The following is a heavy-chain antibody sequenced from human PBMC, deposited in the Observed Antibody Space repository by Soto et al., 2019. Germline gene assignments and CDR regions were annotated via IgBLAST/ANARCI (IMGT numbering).Heavy chain of an antibody. D-gene: IGHD3-22*01. J-gene: IGHJ3*02. CDR1: GFIFSTYA. V-gene: IGHV3-30*04. CDR3: AREYDSSGYGYDAFDI. Sequence: QVQLEESGGGVVQPGRSLRLSCAASGFIFSTYAMHWVRQAPGKGLEWVTFISYDGRNKYYADSVKDRFTISRDNSKNTLYLLMNSLRTEDTAVYYCAREYDSSGYGYDAFDIWGQGSMVTVSS. CDR2: ISYDGRNK.